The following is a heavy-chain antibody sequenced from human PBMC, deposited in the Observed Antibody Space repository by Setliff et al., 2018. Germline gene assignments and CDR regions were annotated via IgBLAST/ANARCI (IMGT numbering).Heavy chain of an antibody. CDR3: ARIRKGYTGYEGFDY. CDR2: IDWYDDK. CDR1: GFSLSTSGMY. V-gene: IGHV2-70*17. D-gene: IGHD5-12*01. J-gene: IGHJ4*02. Sequence: SGPTLENPTQTLTLTCTFPGFSLSTSGMYVSWIRQPPGKALEWLGSIDWYDDKLYSTSLKTRLTISKDTSKNQVVLTMTNMDPVDTATYYCARIRKGYTGYEGFDYWGQGTLVTVSS.